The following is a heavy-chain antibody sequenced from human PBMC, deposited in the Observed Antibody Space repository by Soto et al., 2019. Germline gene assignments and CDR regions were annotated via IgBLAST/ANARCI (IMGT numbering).Heavy chain of an antibody. CDR3: ARFMITFGRVLVKRCIDL. CDR2: ISSSSSYT. V-gene: IGHV3-21*01. Sequence: KSGGWMRLSCAACGFTFSSYTMFWVRQATQKGLEWVSSISSSSSYTYYADSVKGRFTTSRDHAKNTLYLQMNSLRAEDTAVYYCARFMITFGRVLVKRCIDLWGQGTRATVSS. CDR1: GFTFSSYT. J-gene: IGHJ6*02. D-gene: IGHD3-16*02.